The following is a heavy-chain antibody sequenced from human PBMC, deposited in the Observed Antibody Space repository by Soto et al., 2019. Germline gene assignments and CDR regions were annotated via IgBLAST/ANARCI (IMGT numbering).Heavy chain of an antibody. J-gene: IGHJ6*02. CDR1: GFSVSTSGVG. CDR3: AHKGGRGAGMDV. Sequence: QITLKESGPTLVKPTQTLTLTCTFSGFSVSTSGVGVAWIRQPPGKALEWLALIYWDGDERYSPFLQSRVTITKDTSKNQVVLIMTNMEPVDAGTYYCAHKGGRGAGMDVWGQVTTVTVSS. CDR2: IYWDGDE. D-gene: IGHD2-15*01. V-gene: IGHV2-5*02.